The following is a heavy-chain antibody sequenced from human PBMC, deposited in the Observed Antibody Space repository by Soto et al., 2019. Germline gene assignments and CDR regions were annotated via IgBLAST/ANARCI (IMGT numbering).Heavy chain of an antibody. J-gene: IGHJ4*02. Sequence: QVQLQESGPGLVKPSGTLSLTCAVSSASISSSNWWSWVRQPPGKGLEWIGEIYHGGGTYYSPSPKSPGTLSGDQAQNPFPLKLISVAPADTAVYYFARRRSGWFFDFWGQGTLVTVSS. V-gene: IGHV4-4*02. CDR3: ARRRSGWFFDF. CDR1: SASISSSNW. D-gene: IGHD6-19*01. CDR2: IYHGGGT.